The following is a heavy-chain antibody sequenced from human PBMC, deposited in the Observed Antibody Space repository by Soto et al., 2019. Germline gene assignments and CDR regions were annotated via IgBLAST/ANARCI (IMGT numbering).Heavy chain of an antibody. D-gene: IGHD5-12*01. CDR1: GGSISSYY. Sequence: SQTLSLTCTVSGGSISSYYWSWILQPAGKGLEWIGRIYTSGSTNYNPSLKSRVTMSVDTSKNQFSMKLSSVTAADTAVYYCAGLVAYTPTGAFDIWGQGTMVTVSS. CDR2: IYTSGST. V-gene: IGHV4-4*07. J-gene: IGHJ3*02. CDR3: AGLVAYTPTGAFDI.